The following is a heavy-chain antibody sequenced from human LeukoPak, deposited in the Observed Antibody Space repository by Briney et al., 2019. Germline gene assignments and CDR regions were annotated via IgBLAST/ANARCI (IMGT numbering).Heavy chain of an antibody. CDR2: INHSGST. Sequence: SETLSLTCAVYGGSFSGYYWSWIRQPPGKGLEWIGEINHSGSTNYNPSLKSRVTISVDTSKNRFSLKLSSVTAADTAVYYCARLRITMVRGVIWGYNWFDPWGQGTLVTVSS. CDR3: ARLRITMVRGVIWGYNWFDP. D-gene: IGHD3-10*01. J-gene: IGHJ5*02. CDR1: GGSFSGYY. V-gene: IGHV4-34*01.